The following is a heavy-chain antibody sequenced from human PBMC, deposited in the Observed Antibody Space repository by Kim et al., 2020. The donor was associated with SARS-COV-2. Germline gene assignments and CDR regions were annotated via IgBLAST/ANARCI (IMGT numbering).Heavy chain of an antibody. J-gene: IGHJ6*02. V-gene: IGHV1-18*04. CDR3: ARGSYCSSTSCKHYYYYYGMDV. CDR2: ISAYNGNT. CDR1: GYTFTSYG. Sequence: ASVKVSCKASGYTFTSYGISWVRQAPGQGLEWMGWISAYNGNTNYAQKLQGRVTMTTDTSTSTAYMELRSLRSDDTAVYYCARGSYCSSTSCKHYYYYYGMDVWGQGTTVTVSS. D-gene: IGHD2-2*01.